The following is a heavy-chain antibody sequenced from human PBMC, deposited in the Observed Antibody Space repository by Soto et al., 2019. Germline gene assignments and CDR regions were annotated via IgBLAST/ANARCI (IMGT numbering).Heavy chain of an antibody. CDR2: IWYDGSNK. CDR1: GFTFSSYG. CDR3: ARDYRSITGTTGDYYYHGMDV. J-gene: IGHJ6*02. V-gene: IGHV3-33*01. D-gene: IGHD1-7*01. Sequence: QVQLVESGGGVVQPGRSLRLSCAASGFTFSSYGMHWVRQAPGKGLEWVAVIWYDGSNKYYADSVKGRFTISRDNSKNTLYLQMNSLRAEDTAVYYCARDYRSITGTTGDYYYHGMDVWGQGTTVTVSS.